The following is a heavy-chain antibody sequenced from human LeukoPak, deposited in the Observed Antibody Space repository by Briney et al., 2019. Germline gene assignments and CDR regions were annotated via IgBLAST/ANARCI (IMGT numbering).Heavy chain of an antibody. V-gene: IGHV4-59*08. D-gene: IGHD6-13*01. CDR2: IYYNGST. CDR1: GGSISSYY. J-gene: IGHJ4*02. CDR3: ARLHSPHSSSWYGMFDY. Sequence: SETLSLTCTVSGGSISSYYWSWIRQPPGKGLEWIGYIYYNGSTNYNPSLTSRVTISVDTSKNQFSLKLSSVTAADTAVYYYARLHSPHSSSWYGMFDYWGQGTLVTVSS.